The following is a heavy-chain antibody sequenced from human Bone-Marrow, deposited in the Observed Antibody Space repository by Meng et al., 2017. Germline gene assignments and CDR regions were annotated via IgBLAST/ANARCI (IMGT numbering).Heavy chain of an antibody. J-gene: IGHJ4*02. V-gene: IGHV4-4*03. Sequence: QGQLQESGPGLVKPPGTLSFTCAVSGGSIISINWWTWVRQPPGKGLEWIGEIFHTGNTNFHPSLKSRVTISVDKSKNQFSLKLNSVTAADTAVYYCARVDWSGGNPIDSWGQGTLVTVSS. D-gene: IGHD3-10*01. CDR3: ARVDWSGGNPIDS. CDR1: GGSIISINW. CDR2: IFHTGNT.